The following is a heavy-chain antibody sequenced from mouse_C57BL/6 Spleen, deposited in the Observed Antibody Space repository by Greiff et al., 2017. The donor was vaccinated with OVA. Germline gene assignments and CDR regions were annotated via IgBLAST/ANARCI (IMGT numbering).Heavy chain of an antibody. V-gene: IGHV5-9-1*02. Sequence: EVKLMESGEGLVKPGGSLKLSCAASGFTFSSYAMSWVRQTPEKRLEWVAYISSGGDYIYYADTVKGRFTISRDNARYTLYLQMSSLKSEDTAMYYCTRDRDNYDYDWYFDVWGKGTTVTVSS. CDR1: GFTFSSYA. D-gene: IGHD2-4*01. J-gene: IGHJ1*03. CDR2: ISSGGDYI. CDR3: TRDRDNYDYDWYFDV.